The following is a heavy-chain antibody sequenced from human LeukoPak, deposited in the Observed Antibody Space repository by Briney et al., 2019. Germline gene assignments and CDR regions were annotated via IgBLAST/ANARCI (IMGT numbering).Heavy chain of an antibody. D-gene: IGHD3-16*02. CDR1: GGSFSSGDYY. CDR2: IYYSGST. CDR3: AREADMITFGGVIVPNWFDP. J-gene: IGHJ5*02. Sequence: SETLSLTCTVSGGSFSSGDYYWSWIRQPPGKGLEWIGYIYYSGSTYYNPSLKSRVTISVDTSKNQFSLKLSSVTAADTAVYYCAREADMITFGGVIVPNWFDPWGQGTLVTVSS. V-gene: IGHV4-30-4*08.